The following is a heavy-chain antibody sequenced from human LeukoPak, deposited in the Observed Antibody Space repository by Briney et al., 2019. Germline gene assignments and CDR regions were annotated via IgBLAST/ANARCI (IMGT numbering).Heavy chain of an antibody. D-gene: IGHD3-22*01. CDR1: GYTFTDYY. CDR2: INPNSGGT. CDR3: ARSMIVANDAFDI. V-gene: IGHV1-2*02. Sequence: GASVKVSCKASGYTFTDYYMHWVRQAPGQGLEWMGWINPNSGGTNYAQKFQGRVTMTRDTSISTAYMELSRLRSDDTAVYYCARSMIVANDAFDIWGQGTMVTVSS. J-gene: IGHJ3*02.